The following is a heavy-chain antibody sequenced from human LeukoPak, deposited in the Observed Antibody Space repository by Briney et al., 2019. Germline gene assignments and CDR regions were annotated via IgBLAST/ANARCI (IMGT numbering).Heavy chain of an antibody. J-gene: IGHJ4*02. Sequence: GGSLRLSCVTSGFTSSSYWLEWVRQAPGKGLEWVANINQDGSLKNYVDSVKGRFTISRDNAKNSLYLQMSSLRAEDTAVYYCTKYYDNSGYSDYWGQGTLLTVSS. CDR1: GFTSSSYW. D-gene: IGHD3-22*01. CDR3: TKYYDNSGYSDY. V-gene: IGHV3-7*01. CDR2: INQDGSLK.